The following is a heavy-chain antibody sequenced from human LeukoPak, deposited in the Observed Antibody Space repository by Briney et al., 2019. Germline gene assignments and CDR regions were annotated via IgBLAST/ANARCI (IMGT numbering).Heavy chain of an antibody. CDR2: ISGSGGST. V-gene: IGHV3-23*01. CDR3: AKEASEEYSSSSGAFDI. J-gene: IGHJ3*02. D-gene: IGHD6-6*01. CDR1: GFTFSSYA. Sequence: PGGSLRLSCAASGFTFSSYAMSWVRQAPGKGLEWVSAISGSGGSTYYADSVKGRFTISRDNSKNTLYLQMNSLRAEDTAVYYCAKEASEEYSSSSGAFDIWGQGTMVTVSS.